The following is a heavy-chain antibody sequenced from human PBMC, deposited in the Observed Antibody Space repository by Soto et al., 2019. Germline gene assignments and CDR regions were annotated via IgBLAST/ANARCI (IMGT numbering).Heavy chain of an antibody. CDR3: ARGRLPGIAGAARSYYYYGMDV. D-gene: IGHD6-19*01. J-gene: IGHJ6*02. Sequence: QEQLQQWGAGLLKPSETLSLTCSVYGGSFSGYYWSWIRQPPGKGLEWIGEIDHSGSTNYNPSLKSRVNISVDTSKNLFYLRRSSVTAADTAVYYCARGRLPGIAGAARSYYYYGMDVWGQGTTVTVSS. CDR1: GGSFSGYY. CDR2: IDHSGST. V-gene: IGHV4-34*01.